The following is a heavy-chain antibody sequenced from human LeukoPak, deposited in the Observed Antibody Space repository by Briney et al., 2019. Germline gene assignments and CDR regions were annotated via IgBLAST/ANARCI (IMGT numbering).Heavy chain of an antibody. CDR3: ARAMIVVSNQFDY. V-gene: IGHV3-74*01. Sequence: GGSLRLSCAASAFTFSSYWMHWVRQAPGKGLVWVSRINSDGSSTSYADSVKGRFTISRDNAKNTLYLQMNSLRAEDTAVYYCARAMIVVSNQFDYWGQGTLVTVSS. CDR1: AFTFSSYW. D-gene: IGHD3-22*01. J-gene: IGHJ4*02. CDR2: INSDGSST.